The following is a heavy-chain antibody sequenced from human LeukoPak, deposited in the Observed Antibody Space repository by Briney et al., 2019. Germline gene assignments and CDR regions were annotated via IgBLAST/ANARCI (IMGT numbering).Heavy chain of an antibody. D-gene: IGHD3-10*01. CDR2: INHSGST. CDR1: GGSFSGYY. CDR3: ARGIKLLLWFGELLPSEYYFDY. Sequence: SETLSLTCAVYGGSFSGYYWSWIRQPPGKGLEWIGEINHSGSTNYNPSLKSRVTISVDTSKNQFSLKLSSVTAAGTAVYYCARGIKLLLWFGELLPSEYYFDYWGQGTLVTVSS. V-gene: IGHV4-34*01. J-gene: IGHJ4*02.